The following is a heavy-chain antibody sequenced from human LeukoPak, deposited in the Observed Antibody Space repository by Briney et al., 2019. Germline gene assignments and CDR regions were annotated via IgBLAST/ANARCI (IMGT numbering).Heavy chain of an antibody. V-gene: IGHV3-74*01. CDR3: ARDREDCSGGSCYANRFDP. CDR1: GFTFSSYW. CDR2: INTDGSST. Sequence: PGGSLRLSCAVSGFTFSSYWMHWVRQDPGKGLVWVSRINTDGSSTSYADSVKGRFTVSRDSAKNTLYLQMNSLRAEDTAVYYCARDREDCSGGSCYANRFDPWGQGTLVTVPS. J-gene: IGHJ5*02. D-gene: IGHD2-15*01.